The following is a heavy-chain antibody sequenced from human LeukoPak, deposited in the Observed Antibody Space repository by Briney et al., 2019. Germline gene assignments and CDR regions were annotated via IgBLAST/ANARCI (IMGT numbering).Heavy chain of an antibody. CDR1: GGSFSGYY. D-gene: IGHD5-18*01. CDR3: ARTDTAMDGTDFDY. Sequence: SETLSLTCAVYGGSFSGYYWSWIRQPPGKGLEWIGGINHSGSTNYNPSLKSRVTISVDTSKNQFSLKLSSVTAADTAVYYCARTDTAMDGTDFDYWGQGTLVTVSS. CDR2: INHSGST. J-gene: IGHJ4*02. V-gene: IGHV4-34*01.